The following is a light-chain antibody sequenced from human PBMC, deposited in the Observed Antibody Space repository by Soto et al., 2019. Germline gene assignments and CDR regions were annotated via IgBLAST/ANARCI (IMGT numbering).Light chain of an antibody. CDR2: GAS. J-gene: IGKJ2*01. Sequence: EIVMTQSPATLSVSPGDIATLSCSASQSVSSNLAWYQQRPGQAPRLLIYGASTRATGIPARFSGSGSGTEFTLTISSLQSEDFAVYYCQQYNNWPPMYTFGQGTKVDIK. CDR1: QSVSSN. CDR3: QQYNNWPPMYT. V-gene: IGKV3-15*01.